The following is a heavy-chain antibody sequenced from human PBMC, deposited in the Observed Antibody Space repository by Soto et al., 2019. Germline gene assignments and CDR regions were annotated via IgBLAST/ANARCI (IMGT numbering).Heavy chain of an antibody. J-gene: IGHJ6*02. CDR2: IRQDGNEM. Sequence: GGSLRLSCAASGFTIGCAWMSWVRQAPGKGLEWVAKIRQDGNEMYYVDAVRGRFTISRDNAKNSLYLQMNSLRVEDTALYYCARDGYSYALDVWGQGTTVTVSS. CDR3: ARDGYSYALDV. CDR1: GFTIGCAW. V-gene: IGHV3-7*01.